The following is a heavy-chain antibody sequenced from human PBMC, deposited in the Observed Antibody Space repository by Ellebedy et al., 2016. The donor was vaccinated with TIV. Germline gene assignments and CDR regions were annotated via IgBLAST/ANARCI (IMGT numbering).Heavy chain of an antibody. D-gene: IGHD6-13*01. CDR1: GFTFSAFA. Sequence: GESLKISCEASGFTFSAFAMGWVRQTPGKGLEWVSGMHGSGRGISYSESVKGRFIISRDNSKNILDLQMNSLRAEDTAIYYCAKEYTSTWPLDYWGQGTLVTVSS. J-gene: IGHJ4*02. CDR3: AKEYTSTWPLDY. V-gene: IGHV3-23*01. CDR2: MHGSGRGI.